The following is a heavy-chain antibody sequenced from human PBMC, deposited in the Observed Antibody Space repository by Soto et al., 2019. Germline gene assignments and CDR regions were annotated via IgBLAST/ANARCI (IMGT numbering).Heavy chain of an antibody. CDR2: ISAYSGGT. V-gene: IGHV1-2*04. CDR3: ARVGSTIFHFDY. Sequence: ASVKVSCKASGYTFTSYGISWVRQAPGQGLEWMGWISAYSGGTNYAQKFQGWVTMTRDTSISTAYMELSRLRSDDTAVYYCARVGSTIFHFDYWGQGTLVTVSS. J-gene: IGHJ4*02. CDR1: GYTFTSYG. D-gene: IGHD3-3*01.